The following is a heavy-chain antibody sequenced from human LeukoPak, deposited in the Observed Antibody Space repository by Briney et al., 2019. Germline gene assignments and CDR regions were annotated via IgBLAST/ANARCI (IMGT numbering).Heavy chain of an antibody. J-gene: IGHJ4*02. D-gene: IGHD1-7*01. Sequence: SETLSLTCTVSGGSISSSSYYWGWIRQPPGKGLEWIGSIYYSGSTYYNPSLKSRVTISIDTSRNQFSLKLSSVTAADTAVYYCARGYPGGISETTGSFDYWGQGTLVTVSS. CDR2: IYYSGST. CDR1: GGSISSSSYY. V-gene: IGHV4-39*07. CDR3: ARGYPGGISETTGSFDY.